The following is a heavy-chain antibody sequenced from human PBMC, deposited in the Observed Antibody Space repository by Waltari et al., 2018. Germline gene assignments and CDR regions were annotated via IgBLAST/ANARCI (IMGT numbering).Heavy chain of an antibody. J-gene: IGHJ5*02. CDR2: VSYDGINK. Sequence: QVQLVESGGGVVQPGGSLRLSCAGAGFSFCNLCRHGVRQAPGKGLEWVAFVSYDGINKHYADSVKGRFTISKDNSNNMLYLQMNSLRAEDTAVYYCAKGADSSGYYSNWFDPWGQGTLVTVSS. D-gene: IGHD3-22*01. CDR1: GFSFCNLC. CDR3: AKGADSSGYYSNWFDP. V-gene: IGHV3-30*02.